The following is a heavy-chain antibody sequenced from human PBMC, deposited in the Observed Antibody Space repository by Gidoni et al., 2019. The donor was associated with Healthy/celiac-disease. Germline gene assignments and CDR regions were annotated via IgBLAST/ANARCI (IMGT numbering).Heavy chain of an antibody. CDR2: IRSKAYGGTT. CDR3: TRALREASITIAY. CDR1: GFTFGDYA. D-gene: IGHD3-3*01. J-gene: IGHJ4*02. V-gene: IGHV3-49*03. Sequence: EVQLVESGGGLVQPGRSLRLSCPASGFTFGDYAMSWFRPAPGKGLEWVGFIRSKAYGGTTEYAASVKGRFTISRDDSKSIAYLQMNSLKTEDTAVYYCTRALREASITIAYWGQGTLVTVSS.